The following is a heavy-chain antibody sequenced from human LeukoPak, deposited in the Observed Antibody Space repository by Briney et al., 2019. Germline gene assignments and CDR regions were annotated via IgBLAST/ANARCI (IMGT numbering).Heavy chain of an antibody. V-gene: IGHV4-4*02. D-gene: IGHD1-26*01. J-gene: IGHJ4*02. CDR2: IYHSGST. CDR3: ARSNIVGATISFDY. CDR1: GGSISSSNW. Sequence: SGTLPLTCAVSGGSISSSNWWSRVRQPPGKGLEWIGEIYHSGSTNYNPSLKSRVTISVDKSKNQFSLKLSSVTAADTAVYYCARSNIVGATISFDYWGQGTLVTVSS.